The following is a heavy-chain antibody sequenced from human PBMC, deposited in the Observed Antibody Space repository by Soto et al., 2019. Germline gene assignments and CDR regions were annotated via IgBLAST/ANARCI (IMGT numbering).Heavy chain of an antibody. CDR3: ARDSRRSYDSSGRRIPCAY. CDR1: GYTFTSYY. CDR2: INPSGGST. D-gene: IGHD3-22*01. J-gene: IGHJ4*02. Sequence: ASVKVSCKASGYTFTSYYMHWVRQAPGQGLEWMGIINPSGGSTSYAQKFQGRVTMTRDTSTSTVYMELSSLRSEDTAVYYCARDSRRSYDSSGRRIPCAYWGQGTLVTVYS. V-gene: IGHV1-46*01.